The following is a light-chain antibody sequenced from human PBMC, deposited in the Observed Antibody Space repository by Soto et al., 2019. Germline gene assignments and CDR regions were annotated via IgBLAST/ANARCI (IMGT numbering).Light chain of an antibody. CDR2: DVS. J-gene: IGLJ1*01. CDR3: SSYATGGSYV. V-gene: IGLV2-14*01. CDR1: SSDVGGSNS. Sequence: QSALTQPASVSGSPGQSIAISCTGTSSDVGGSNSVSWYQQHPGKAPKLLIYDVSNRPSGVSNRFSGSKSDNTASLTISGLQAEDEADYYCSSYATGGSYVFGTWTKLTVL.